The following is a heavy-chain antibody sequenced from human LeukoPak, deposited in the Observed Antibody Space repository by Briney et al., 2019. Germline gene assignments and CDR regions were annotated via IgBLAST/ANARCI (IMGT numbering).Heavy chain of an antibody. D-gene: IGHD4-17*01. CDR3: SRGSNDYRDYSFDY. CDR1: GDSVSSNSAA. CDR2: TYYRSKWSN. J-gene: IGHJ4*02. Sequence: SQTLSPTCAISGDSVSSNSAAWNWIRQSPSRGLEWLGRTYYRSKWSNNYAVSVKGRITINPDTSKNQFSLQLNSVTPDDTAMYYCSRGSNDYRDYSFDYWGQGTLVTVSS. V-gene: IGHV6-1*01.